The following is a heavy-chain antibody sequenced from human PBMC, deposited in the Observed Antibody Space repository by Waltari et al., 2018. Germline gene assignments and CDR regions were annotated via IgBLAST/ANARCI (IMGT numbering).Heavy chain of an antibody. D-gene: IGHD4-17*01. V-gene: IGHV1-69*01. CDR1: GGTFGPYG. Sequence: QLQLVQSGAEVRAPGSSVKVSCRASGGTFGPYGINWVRQAPGQGLEWMGGIIPVFRTSKFAPRFQARVTITADEGTNTAYLELSSLRSEDTAIYYCARGDYGDFANHYYSLDVWGQGTTVTVSS. CDR3: ARGDYGDFANHYYSLDV. CDR2: IIPVFRTS. J-gene: IGHJ6*02.